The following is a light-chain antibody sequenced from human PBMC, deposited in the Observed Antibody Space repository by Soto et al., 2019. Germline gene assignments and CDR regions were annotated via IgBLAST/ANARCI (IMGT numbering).Light chain of an antibody. CDR3: QQYTNWPPNT. CDR1: QSVSSS. Sequence: EIVLTQSPGTLSLSPGERATLSCRCSQSVSSSFLAWYQHKPGQAPRLLLYGASTRATGVPARFSGRGSGTEFTLTISSLQSEDFAVYYCQQYTNWPPNTFGQGTRLEIK. CDR2: GAS. V-gene: IGKV3-15*01. J-gene: IGKJ5*01.